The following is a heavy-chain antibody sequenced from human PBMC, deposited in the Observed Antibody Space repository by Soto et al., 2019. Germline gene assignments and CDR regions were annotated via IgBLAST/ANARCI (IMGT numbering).Heavy chain of an antibody. J-gene: IGHJ6*02. CDR2: IDPSDSYT. V-gene: IGHV5-10-1*01. Sequence: PGESLKISCKGSGYSFTSYWIGWVRQMPGKGLEWMGRIDPSDSYTNYSPSFQGHVTISADKSISTAYLQWSSLKASDTAMYYCASRPHYYDSSGLYYYGMDVWGQGTTVTVSS. CDR3: ASRPHYYDSSGLYYYGMDV. D-gene: IGHD3-22*01. CDR1: GYSFTSYW.